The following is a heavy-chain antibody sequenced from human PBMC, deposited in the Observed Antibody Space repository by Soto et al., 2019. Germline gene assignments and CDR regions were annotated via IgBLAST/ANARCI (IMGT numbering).Heavy chain of an antibody. J-gene: IGHJ4*02. CDR2: TSSDETIK. V-gene: IGHV3-30*18. D-gene: IGHD4-4*01. CDR1: GFTFSSYA. CDR3: AKKLPGSVMSCPDY. Sequence: PGGSLRLSCAASGFTFSSYAMHWVRQAPGKGLEWVAATSSDETIKTYSDSAKGRFTISRDNSRNRLYLQMDSLRAEDTALYYCAKKLPGSVMSCPDYWGRGTQVTVSS.